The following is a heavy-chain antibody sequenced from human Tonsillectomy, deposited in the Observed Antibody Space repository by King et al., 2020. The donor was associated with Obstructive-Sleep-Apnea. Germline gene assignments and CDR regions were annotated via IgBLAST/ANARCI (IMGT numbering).Heavy chain of an antibody. CDR2: IYQRGST. CDR1: SGSISSSHW. CDR3: ARGTSNSYYYYGMDV. D-gene: IGHD4-11*01. V-gene: IGHV4-4*02. J-gene: IGHJ6*02. Sequence: VQLQESGPGLVKPSGTLSLTCAVSSGSISSSHWWSWVRQPPGKGLEWIGEIYQRGSTNYNPSLKTRLTISVDKSKNQLSLTLSSVTAADTAVYYCARGTSNSYYYYGMDVWGQGTTVTVSS.